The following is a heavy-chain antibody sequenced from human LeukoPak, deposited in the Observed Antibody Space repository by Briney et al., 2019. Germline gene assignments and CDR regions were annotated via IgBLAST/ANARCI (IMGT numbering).Heavy chain of an antibody. J-gene: IGHJ5*02. CDR3: ASSRARPRNWFDP. CDR1: GGSISSGDYY. V-gene: IGHV4-30-4*02. D-gene: IGHD6-6*01. CDR2: IYYSGST. Sequence: PSETLSLTCTVSGGSISSGDYYWSWIRQPPGKGLEWIGYIYYSGSTYYNPSLKSRVTISVDTSKNQFSLKLSSVTAADTAVYYCASSRARPRNWFDPWGQGTLVTVSS.